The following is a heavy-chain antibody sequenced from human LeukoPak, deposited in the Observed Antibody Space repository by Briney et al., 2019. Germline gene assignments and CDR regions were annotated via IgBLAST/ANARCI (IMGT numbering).Heavy chain of an antibody. CDR3: ATSQLYSSSSEFDY. D-gene: IGHD6-6*01. V-gene: IGHV1-2*04. Sequence: ASVKVSCKASGYTFTSYYMHWVRQAPGQGLEWMGWINPNSGGTNYAQKFQGWVTMTRDTSISTAYMELSRLRSDDTAVYYCATSQLYSSSSEFDYWGQGTLVTVSS. CDR2: INPNSGGT. CDR1: GYTFTSYY. J-gene: IGHJ4*02.